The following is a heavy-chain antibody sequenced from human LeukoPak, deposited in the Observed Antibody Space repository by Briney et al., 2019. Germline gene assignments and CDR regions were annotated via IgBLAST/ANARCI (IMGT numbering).Heavy chain of an antibody. J-gene: IGHJ4*02. Sequence: GRSLRLSCAASGFTFSSYAMHWVRQAPGKGLEWVAVISYDGSNKYYADSVKGRFTISRDNSKNTLYLQMNSLRAEDTAVYYCARDPNYYLDYWGQGTLVTVSS. CDR1: GFTFSSYA. V-gene: IGHV3-30*04. CDR3: ARDPNYYLDY. CDR2: ISYDGSNK. D-gene: IGHD5-24*01.